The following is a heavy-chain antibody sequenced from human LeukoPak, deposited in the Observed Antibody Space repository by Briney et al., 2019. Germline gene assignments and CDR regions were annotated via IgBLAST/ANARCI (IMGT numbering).Heavy chain of an antibody. CDR3: ARGSVAGYYYYYYMDV. D-gene: IGHD6-19*01. Sequence: GRSLRLSCAASGFTFSSYAMHWVRQAPGKGLEWVAVISYDGSNKYYADSVKGRFTISRDNSKNTLYLQMNSLRAEDAAVYYCARGSVAGYYYYYYMDVWGKGTTVTVSS. V-gene: IGHV3-30*04. CDR2: ISYDGSNK. J-gene: IGHJ6*03. CDR1: GFTFSSYA.